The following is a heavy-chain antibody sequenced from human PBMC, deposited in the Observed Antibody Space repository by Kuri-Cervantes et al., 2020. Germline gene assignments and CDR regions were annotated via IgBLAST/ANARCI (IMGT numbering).Heavy chain of an antibody. CDR1: DVSISRSDYY. D-gene: IGHD1-7*01. J-gene: IGHJ5*02. CDR3: ARGYNWNYLLRYNWFDP. CDR2: IHYSGST. Sequence: SETLSLTCTVSDVSISRSDYYWGWIRQPPGKGLEWIGNIHYSGSTYYNPSLKSRVTIALDTSKNQFSLKLSSVTAADTAVYYCARGYNWNYLLRYNWFDPWGQGTLVTVSS. V-gene: IGHV4-39*07.